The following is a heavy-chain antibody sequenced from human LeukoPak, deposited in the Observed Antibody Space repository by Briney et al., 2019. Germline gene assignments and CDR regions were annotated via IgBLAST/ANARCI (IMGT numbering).Heavy chain of an antibody. V-gene: IGHV3-20*04. CDR1: GFTFDDYG. CDR3: AREGTVTTDYYYMDV. Sequence: GGSLRLSCAASGFTFDDYGMSWVRLAPGKGLEWVSGINWNGGSTGYADSVKGRFTISRDNAKNSLYLQMNSLRAEDTALYYCAREGTVTTDYYYMDVWGKGTTVTVSS. CDR2: INWNGGST. J-gene: IGHJ6*03. D-gene: IGHD4-11*01.